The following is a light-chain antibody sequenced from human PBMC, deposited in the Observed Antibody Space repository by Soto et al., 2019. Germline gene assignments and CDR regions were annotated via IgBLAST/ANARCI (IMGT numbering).Light chain of an antibody. J-gene: IGLJ2*01. CDR3: SSYTSSCTLMV. CDR1: SSDVGGYHY. V-gene: IGLV2-14*01. CDR2: DVS. Sequence: QSALTQPASVSGSPGQSITISCTGTSSDVGGYHYVSWYQQHPGKAPKLMIYDVSNRPSGVSNRFSGSKSGNTAYLTISGLQAEDEADYYCSSYTSSCTLMVFGGGTKVTVL.